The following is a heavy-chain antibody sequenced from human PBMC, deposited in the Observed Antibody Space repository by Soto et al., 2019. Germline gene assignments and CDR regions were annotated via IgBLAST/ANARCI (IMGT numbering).Heavy chain of an antibody. CDR3: ARWKYSYADLPGDWFDS. V-gene: IGHV4-61*01. CDR2: IYRSGRT. J-gene: IGHJ5*01. Sequence: QVQLQESGPGLVRPSETLSLTCTVSGSSLTSGSYYWSWVRQPPGKGLEWIAYIYRSGRTNYNPSPKSRATISVDTSKNQFSLRLTSVTPADTAMYYCARWKYSYADLPGDWFDSWGQGTLVTVSS. D-gene: IGHD3-16*01. CDR1: GSSLTSGSYY.